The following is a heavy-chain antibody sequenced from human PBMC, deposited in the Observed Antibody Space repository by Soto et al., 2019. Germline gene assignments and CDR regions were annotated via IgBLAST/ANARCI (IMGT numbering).Heavy chain of an antibody. CDR1: GGSISSSSYY. CDR3: ARCKPIYSSSGGWYFDL. J-gene: IGHJ2*01. Sequence: QLQLQESGPGLVKPSETLSLTCTVSGGSISSSSYYWGWIRQPPGTGLEWIGSIYYSGSTYYNPSLQSRVTISVDTSKNQCSLKLSSVTAADTAVYYCARCKPIYSSSGGWYFDLWGRGTLVTVSS. CDR2: IYYSGST. D-gene: IGHD6-6*01. V-gene: IGHV4-39*01.